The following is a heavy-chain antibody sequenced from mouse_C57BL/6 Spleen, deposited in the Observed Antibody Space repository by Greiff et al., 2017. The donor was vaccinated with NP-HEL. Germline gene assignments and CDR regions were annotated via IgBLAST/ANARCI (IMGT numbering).Heavy chain of an antibody. D-gene: IGHD1-1*01. CDR2: INPYNGGT. CDR3: ARDRVTVVAPYWYFDV. V-gene: IGHV1-19*01. J-gene: IGHJ1*03. CDR1: GYTFTDYY. Sequence: VQLQQSGPVLVKPGASVKMSCKASGYTFTDYYMNWVKQSHGKSLEWIGVINPYNGGTSYNQKFKGKATLTVDKSSSTAYMELNSLTSEDSAVYYCARDRVTVVAPYWYFDVWGTGTTVTVSS.